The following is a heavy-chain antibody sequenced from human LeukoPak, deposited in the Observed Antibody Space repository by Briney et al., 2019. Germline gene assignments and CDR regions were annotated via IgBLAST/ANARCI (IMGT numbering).Heavy chain of an antibody. CDR1: GGSISNYY. D-gene: IGHD4-11*01. J-gene: IGHJ4*02. CDR3: ARASYRLQPPDY. V-gene: IGHV4-59*01. Sequence: SETLSLTCTVSGGSISNYYWTWIRQPPGKGLEWIGYIYYSGSTNYNPSLKSRVTISVDTSKNQFSLKLSSVTAADTAMYYCARASYRLQPPDYWGQGTLVTVSS. CDR2: IYYSGST.